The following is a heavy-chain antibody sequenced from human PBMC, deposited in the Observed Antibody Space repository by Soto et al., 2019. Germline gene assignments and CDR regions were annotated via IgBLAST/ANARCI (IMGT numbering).Heavy chain of an antibody. D-gene: IGHD2-2*02. J-gene: IGHJ4*02. V-gene: IGHV1-18*01. CDR1: GYTFTSYG. CDR3: ARDEPHIVVVPAAIGKDIGYFDY. CDR2: FSAYNGNT. Sequence: ASVKVSCKASGYTFTSYGISWVRQAPGQGLEWMGWFSAYNGNTNYAQKLQGRVTMTTDTSTSTAYMELRSLRSDDTAVYYCARDEPHIVVVPAAIGKDIGYFDYWGQGTLVTVSS.